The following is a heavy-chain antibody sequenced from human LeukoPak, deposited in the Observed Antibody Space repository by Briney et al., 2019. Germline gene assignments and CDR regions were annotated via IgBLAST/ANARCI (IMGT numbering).Heavy chain of an antibody. V-gene: IGHV3-30*02. J-gene: IGHJ4*02. CDR1: GFTFSSYG. D-gene: IGHD1-26*01. CDR3: AKDRVGYFDY. Sequence: GGSLRLSCAASGFTFSSYGMHWVRQAPGKGLEWVAFIRYDGSNKYYADSVKGRFTISRDNSKNTLYLQMNSLRAEDTAVYYCAKDRVGYFDYWGQGTLVTVSS. CDR2: IRYDGSNK.